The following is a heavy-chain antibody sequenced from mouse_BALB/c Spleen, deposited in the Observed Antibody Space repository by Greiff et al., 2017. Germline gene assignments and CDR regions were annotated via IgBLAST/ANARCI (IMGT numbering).Heavy chain of an antibody. Sequence: VMLVESGPGLVAPSQSLSITCTVSGFSLTSYGVHWVRQSPGKGLEWLGVIWSGGSTDYNAAFISRLSISKDNSKSQVFFKMNSLQADDTAIYYCATHFPYAMDYWGQGTSVTVSS. V-gene: IGHV2-4-1*01. J-gene: IGHJ4*01. CDR1: GFSLTSYG. CDR2: IWSGGST. CDR3: ATHFPYAMDY.